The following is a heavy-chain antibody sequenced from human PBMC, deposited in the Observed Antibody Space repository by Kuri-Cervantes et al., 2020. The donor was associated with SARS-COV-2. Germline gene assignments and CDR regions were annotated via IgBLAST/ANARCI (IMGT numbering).Heavy chain of an antibody. CDR2: ISAYNGNT. J-gene: IGHJ4*02. D-gene: IGHD1-26*01. CDR1: GGTFSSYA. Sequence: ASVKVSCKASGGTFSSYAISWVRQAPGQGLEWMGWISAYNGNTNYAQKLQGRVTMTTDTSTRTAYMELRSLRSDDTAVYYCARDFRVGATTLDYWGQGTLVTVSS. CDR3: ARDFRVGATTLDY. V-gene: IGHV1-18*01.